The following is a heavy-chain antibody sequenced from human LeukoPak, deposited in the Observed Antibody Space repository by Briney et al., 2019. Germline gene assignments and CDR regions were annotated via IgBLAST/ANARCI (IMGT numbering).Heavy chain of an antibody. CDR1: GFTFSSYA. J-gene: IGHJ4*02. D-gene: IGHD2-15*01. Sequence: GGPLRLSCAASGFTFSSYAMSWVRQAPGKGLEWVSTISRSGDSTYYADSVKGRFTISRDNSKNTLYLQMNSLRADDTAVYYCAKGRSGVVVAALNYWGQGTPVTVSS. CDR3: AKGRSGVVVAALNY. V-gene: IGHV3-23*01. CDR2: ISRSGDST.